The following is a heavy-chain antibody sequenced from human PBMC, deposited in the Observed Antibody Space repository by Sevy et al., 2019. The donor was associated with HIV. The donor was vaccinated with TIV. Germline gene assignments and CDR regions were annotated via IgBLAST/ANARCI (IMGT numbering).Heavy chain of an antibody. V-gene: IGHV3-23*01. J-gene: IGHJ6*03. CDR2: ISGSGTRT. D-gene: IGHD3-22*01. Sequence: GGSLRLSCAVSGFSFDSYGMTWVRQAPGKGLEWVSGISGSGTRTYYADSVKGRFIISRDNSKKTLYLQMNSLRSEDKAIYYWAKGGGGHYDPDEIGYYFYYYNMDVWGKGTTVTVSS. CDR3: AKGGGGHYDPDEIGYYFYYYNMDV. CDR1: GFSFDSYG.